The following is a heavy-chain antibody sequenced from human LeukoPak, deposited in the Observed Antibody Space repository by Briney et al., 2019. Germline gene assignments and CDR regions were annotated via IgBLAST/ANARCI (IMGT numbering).Heavy chain of an antibody. CDR2: IYQSGNT. Sequence: SQTLSLTCAVSGGSISSDGYSWSWIRQPPGRGLEWIGYIYQSGNTYYKSSLKRRVTISVDRSKNQFSLKLSSVTAADTAVYYCARRKSGWFDPWGQGTLVTVSS. CDR3: ARRKSGWFDP. V-gene: IGHV4-30-2*01. J-gene: IGHJ5*02. CDR1: GGSISSDGYS.